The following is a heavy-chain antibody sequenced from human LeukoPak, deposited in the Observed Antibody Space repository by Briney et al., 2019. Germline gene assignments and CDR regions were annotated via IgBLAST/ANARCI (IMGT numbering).Heavy chain of an antibody. CDR2: IYTSGST. Sequence: SETLSLTCTVSGGSISSGSYYWSWIRQPAGKGLEWIGRIYTSGSTNYNPSLKSRVTISVDTSKNQFSLKLGSVTAADTAVYYCARMPDDYWSGYSRPFDYWGQGTLVTVSS. D-gene: IGHD3-3*01. CDR3: ARMPDDYWSGYSRPFDY. V-gene: IGHV4-61*02. CDR1: GGSISSGSYY. J-gene: IGHJ4*02.